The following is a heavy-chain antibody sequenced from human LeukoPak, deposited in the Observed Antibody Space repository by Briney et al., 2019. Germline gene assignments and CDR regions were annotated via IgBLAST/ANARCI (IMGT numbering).Heavy chain of an antibody. CDR3: ARDRPYGGNDY. D-gene: IGHD4-23*01. V-gene: IGHV4-30-4*08. Sequence: SETLSLTCTVSGGSISSGDYYWSWIRQPPGKGLEWIGYIYYSGSTYYNPSLKSRVTISVDTSKNQFSLKLSSVTAADTAVYYCARDRPYGGNDYWGPGTLVTVSS. CDR1: GGSISSGDYY. CDR2: IYYSGST. J-gene: IGHJ4*02.